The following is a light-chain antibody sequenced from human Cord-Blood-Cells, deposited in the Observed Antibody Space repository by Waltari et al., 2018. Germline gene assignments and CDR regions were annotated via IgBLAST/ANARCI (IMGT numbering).Light chain of an antibody. CDR2: DVS. V-gene: IGLV2-14*03. CDR1: SSDVGGYNY. CDR3: SSYTSSSTWV. Sequence: QSALTQPASVSGSPGQSITIPCPGTSSDVGGYNYVSWYQNHPGKAPKLMIYDVSKQPSGVSNRFSGSKSGNTASLTISGLQAEDEADYYCSSYTSSSTWVFGGGTKLTVL. J-gene: IGLJ3*02.